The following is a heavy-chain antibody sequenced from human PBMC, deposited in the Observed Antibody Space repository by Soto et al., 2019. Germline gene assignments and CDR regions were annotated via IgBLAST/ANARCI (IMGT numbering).Heavy chain of an antibody. CDR3: ARCYNDFWSGYDFDY. CDR1: GGSISSYY. V-gene: IGHV4-59*08. Sequence: PSETLSLTCTVSGGSISSYYWSWIRQPPGKGLEWIGYIYYSGSANYNPSLKSRVTISVDTSKNQFSLKLSSVTAADTAVYYCARCYNDFWSGYDFDYWGKGTLVPVSS. CDR2: IYYSGSA. J-gene: IGHJ4*02. D-gene: IGHD3-3*01.